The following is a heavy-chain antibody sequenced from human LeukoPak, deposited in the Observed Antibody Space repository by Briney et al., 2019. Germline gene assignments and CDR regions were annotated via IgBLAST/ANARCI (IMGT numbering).Heavy chain of an antibody. CDR2: IKLDGSEK. J-gene: IGHJ4*02. CDR3: ARDQYDTWSRRGNFDS. V-gene: IGHV3-7*03. Sequence: GSLRLSCVASGFTFGKYWMSWVRQAPGKGLEWVANIKLDGSEKNYVDSVKGRFTISRDNTKNSLYLQMNSLRAEDTAVFYCARDQYDTWSRRGNFDSWGQGTLVIVSS. CDR1: GFTFGKYW. D-gene: IGHD3-3*01.